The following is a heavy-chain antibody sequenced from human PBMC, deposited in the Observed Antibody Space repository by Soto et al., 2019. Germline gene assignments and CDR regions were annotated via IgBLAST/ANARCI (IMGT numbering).Heavy chain of an antibody. J-gene: IGHJ6*02. CDR3: ARVGGEVRFGELFFHYGMDV. CDR2: IIPIFGTA. CDR1: GGTFSSHA. D-gene: IGHD3-10*01. V-gene: IGHV1-69*01. Sequence: QVQLVQSGAEVKKPGSSVKVSCKASGGTFSSHAISWVRQAPGQGLEWMGGIIPIFGTANYAQKFQGRVTITADESTSTAYMELSSLRSEDTAVYYCARVGGEVRFGELFFHYGMDVWGQGTTVTVSS.